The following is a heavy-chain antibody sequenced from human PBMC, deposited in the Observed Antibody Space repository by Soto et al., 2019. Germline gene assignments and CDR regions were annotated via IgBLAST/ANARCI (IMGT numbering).Heavy chain of an antibody. CDR3: ARDPYSYGEGSDY. CDR1: GGSISSGDYY. Sequence: QVQLQESGPGLVKPSQTLSLTCTDSGGSISSGDYYWSWIRQPPGKGLEWIGYIYYSGSTYYNPFLKSRVTISVDTSKNQFSLKLSSVTAADTAVYYCARDPYSYGEGSDYWGQGTLVTVSS. CDR2: IYYSGST. V-gene: IGHV4-30-4*01. D-gene: IGHD5-18*01. J-gene: IGHJ4*02.